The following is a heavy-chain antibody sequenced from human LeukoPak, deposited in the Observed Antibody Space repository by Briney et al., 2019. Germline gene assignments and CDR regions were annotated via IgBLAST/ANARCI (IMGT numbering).Heavy chain of an antibody. CDR3: ARGSNFRGVPFLDY. CDR1: GFSVRTNY. CDR2: IDSGDRT. Sequence: PGGSLRLSCAASGFSVRTNYMSWVRQAPGKGLEWVSVIDSGDRTYYADSVQGRFTISRDNSKNTIYLQMKSLRAEDTAVYYCARGSNFRGVPFLDYWAQGTLVTVSS. V-gene: IGHV3-53*01. D-gene: IGHD3-10*01. J-gene: IGHJ4*02.